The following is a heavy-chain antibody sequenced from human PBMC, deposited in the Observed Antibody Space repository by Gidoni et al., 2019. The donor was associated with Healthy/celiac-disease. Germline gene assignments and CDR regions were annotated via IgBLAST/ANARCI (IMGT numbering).Heavy chain of an antibody. J-gene: IGHJ4*02. D-gene: IGHD1-1*01. V-gene: IGHV4-39*01. Sequence: QLQLQESGPGLVKPSATLSLTCTVSGGSLSSSRYYWGWIRQPPGKGLEWIGSIYYSGSTYYNPSLKSRVTLSVYTSKNQFSLKLSSVTAADTAVYYCARLPPSRYNAPLVDWGQGTLVTVSS. CDR1: GGSLSSSRYY. CDR3: ARLPPSRYNAPLVD. CDR2: IYYSGST.